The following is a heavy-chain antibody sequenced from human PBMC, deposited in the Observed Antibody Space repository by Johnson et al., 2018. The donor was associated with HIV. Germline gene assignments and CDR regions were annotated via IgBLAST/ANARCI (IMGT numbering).Heavy chain of an antibody. CDR1: GFTFSSYG. J-gene: IGHJ3*02. Sequence: QMLLVESGGGLVKPGGSLRLSCGPSGFTFSSYGMHWVRQAPGKGLEWVAFIRYDGSNKYYADSVKGRFTISRDNSKNTLYLQMNSLRAEDTAVYYCASSWGNAFDIWGQGTMVTVSS. CDR3: ASSWGNAFDI. V-gene: IGHV3-30*02. D-gene: IGHD7-27*01. CDR2: IRYDGSNK.